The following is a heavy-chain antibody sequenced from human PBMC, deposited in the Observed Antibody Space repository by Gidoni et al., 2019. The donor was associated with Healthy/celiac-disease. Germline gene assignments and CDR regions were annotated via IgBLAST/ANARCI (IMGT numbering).Heavy chain of an antibody. CDR2: ISSSSSYI. CDR1: GFTFSSYS. CDR3: ARDGGAAGFDY. D-gene: IGHD6-13*01. J-gene: IGHJ4*02. V-gene: IGHV3-21*01. Sequence: EVQLVESGGGLVKPGGSLSLSCAASGFTFSSYSMNWVRQAPGKGLEWVSSISSSSSYIYYADSVKGRFTISRDNAKNSLYLQMNSLRAEDTAVYYCARDGGAAGFDYWGQGTLVTVSS.